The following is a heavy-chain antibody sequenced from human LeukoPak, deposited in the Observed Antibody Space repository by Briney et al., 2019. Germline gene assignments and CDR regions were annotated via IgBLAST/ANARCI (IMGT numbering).Heavy chain of an antibody. J-gene: IGHJ6*02. V-gene: IGHV4-30-2*01. CDR1: GGSISSGGYY. CDR3: ARGLVAVGYYYGMDV. D-gene: IGHD6-19*01. Sequence: SETLSLTCTVSGGSISSGGYYWSWIRQPPGEGLEWIGYIYHSGSTYYNPSLKSRVTISVDTSKNQFSLKLSSVTAADTAVYYCARGLVAVGYYYGMDVWGQGTTVTVSS. CDR2: IYHSGST.